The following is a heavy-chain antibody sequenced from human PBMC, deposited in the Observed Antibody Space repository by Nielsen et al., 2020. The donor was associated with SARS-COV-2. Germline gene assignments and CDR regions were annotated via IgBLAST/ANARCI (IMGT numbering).Heavy chain of an antibody. CDR1: GGTFSSYA. V-gene: IGHV1-69*13. CDR2: IIPIFGTA. CDR3: ARDRDTVRARSNWNDYSY. D-gene: IGHD1-20*01. Sequence: SVKVSCKASGGTFSSYAISWVRQAPGQGLEWMGGIIPIFGTANYAQKFQGRVTITADESTSTAYMELRGLRSDDTAVYYCARDRDTVRARSNWNDYSYWGQGTLVTVSS. J-gene: IGHJ4*02.